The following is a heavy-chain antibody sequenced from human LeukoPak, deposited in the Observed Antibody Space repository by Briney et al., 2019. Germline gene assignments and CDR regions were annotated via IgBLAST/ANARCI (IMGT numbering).Heavy chain of an antibody. CDR1: GFTFNSYA. CDR2: ISGSGGST. J-gene: IGHJ4*02. CDR3: AKGAVTLLEWLLYY. Sequence: PGGSLRLSCAASGFTFNSYAMSWVRQAPGKGQEWVASISGSGGSTYYEDSVKGRFTISRDNSKNTLYLQMNTLRAEDTAVYYCAKGAVTLLEWLLYYWGQGTLVTVSS. V-gene: IGHV3-23*01. D-gene: IGHD3-3*01.